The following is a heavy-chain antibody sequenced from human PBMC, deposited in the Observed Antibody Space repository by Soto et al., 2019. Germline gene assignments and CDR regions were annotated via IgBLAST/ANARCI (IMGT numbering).Heavy chain of an antibody. Sequence: SVKVCCKSAGYTFTIYCISCLGQSPGQGLEWMGLIISYNGNTNYSQKLRCRVTMTTDTSTSTAYMELRSLRSDDTAVYYCASHSRDGYNGLDYWGQGTLVTVSS. D-gene: IGHD5-12*01. CDR3: ASHSRDGYNGLDY. CDR1: GYTFTIYC. J-gene: IGHJ4*02. CDR2: IISYNGNT. V-gene: IGHV1-18*04.